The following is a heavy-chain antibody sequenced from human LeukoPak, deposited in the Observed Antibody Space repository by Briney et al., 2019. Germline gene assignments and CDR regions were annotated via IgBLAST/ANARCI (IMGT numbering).Heavy chain of an antibody. CDR3: ATTLLRASTYMDV. Sequence: GGSLTLSCEGSGFSVSTNYMNWVRQAPGKGLEWVSGISGSGGSTYYADSVKGRFTISRDNSKNTLYLQMNSLRAEDTAVYYCATTLLRASTYMDVWGKGTTVTVSS. J-gene: IGHJ6*03. V-gene: IGHV3-23*01. CDR1: GFSVSTNY. CDR2: ISGSGGST. D-gene: IGHD1-1*01.